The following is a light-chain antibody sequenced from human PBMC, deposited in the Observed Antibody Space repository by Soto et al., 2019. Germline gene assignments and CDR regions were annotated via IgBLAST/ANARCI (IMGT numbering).Light chain of an antibody. V-gene: IGKV2-30*01. CDR3: MQATQWPFT. J-gene: IGKJ5*01. CDR2: KVS. CDR1: QSLVYSDGNTY. Sequence: DVVMTQSPLSLPVTLGQPASIPCRSSQSLVYSDGNTYLSWFQQRPGQSPRRLIYKVSKRDSGVPDRFSGSESGTNFTLKISSVEAEDVGVYYCMQATQWPFTFGQGTRLEIK.